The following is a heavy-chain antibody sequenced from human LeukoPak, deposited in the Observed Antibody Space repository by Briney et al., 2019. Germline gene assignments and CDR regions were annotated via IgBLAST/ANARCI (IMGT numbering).Heavy chain of an antibody. CDR2: ISGSGEST. J-gene: IGHJ4*02. Sequence: GGSLRLSCAASGFTFSSYSMSWVRQAPGKGLEWVSAISGSGESTYYADSVKGRFTISRDNSKNTLYVQLNSLRAEDTAVYYYAKTSLSLPSVAGMPSYFDFWGQGTLVTVSS. D-gene: IGHD6-19*01. CDR3: AKTSLSLPSVAGMPSYFDF. CDR1: GFTFSSYS. V-gene: IGHV3-23*01.